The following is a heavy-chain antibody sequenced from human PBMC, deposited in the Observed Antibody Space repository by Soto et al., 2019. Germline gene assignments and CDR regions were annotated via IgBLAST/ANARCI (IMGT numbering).Heavy chain of an antibody. J-gene: IGHJ6*02. CDR1: GFTFRNYD. Sequence: EVQLVESGGGLVQPGGSLRLSCEASGFTFRNYDMHWVRQGTGKGLEWVSGISAAGDPDYADSVEGRFTISRENAQNSFFLQMNSRRVCDTAVYYCARTDRDFYGLDVWGQGTTVLVSS. V-gene: IGHV3-13*05. CDR2: ISAAGDP. CDR3: ARTDRDFYGLDV.